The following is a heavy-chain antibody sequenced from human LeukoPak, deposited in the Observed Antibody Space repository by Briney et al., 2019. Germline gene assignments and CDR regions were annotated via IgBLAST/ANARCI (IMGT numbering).Heavy chain of an antibody. D-gene: IGHD3-9*01. CDR2: IIPIFGTA. V-gene: IGHV1-69*01. CDR1: GGTFSSYA. Sequence: SVKVSCKASGGTFSSYAISWVRQAPGQGLEWMGGIIPIFGTANYAQKFQGRVTITADESTNTAYMELSSLRSEDTAVYYCAMSYYDILTGFWGQGTLVTVSS. J-gene: IGHJ4*02. CDR3: AMSYYDILTGF.